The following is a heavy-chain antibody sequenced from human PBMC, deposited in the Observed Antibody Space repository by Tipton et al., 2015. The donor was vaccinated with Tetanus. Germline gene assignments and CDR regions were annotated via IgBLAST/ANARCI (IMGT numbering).Heavy chain of an antibody. J-gene: IGHJ3*02. Sequence: TLSLTCTVSGGSISSYYWSWIRQPPGRGLEWIGYVHYSGSTNYSPSLRSRVTLSVDTSKNQFSLKLSSVTAADTAVYYCARIGSLQQNKPAFDIWGQGTVVTVSS. CDR1: GGSISSYY. V-gene: IGHV4-59*01. D-gene: IGHD1/OR15-1a*01. CDR3: ARIGSLQQNKPAFDI. CDR2: VHYSGST.